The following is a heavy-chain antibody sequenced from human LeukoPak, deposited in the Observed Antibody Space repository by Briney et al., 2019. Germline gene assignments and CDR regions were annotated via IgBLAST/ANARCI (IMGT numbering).Heavy chain of an antibody. D-gene: IGHD3-22*01. J-gene: IGHJ5*02. CDR3: ARSTDYYDSSGYHH. V-gene: IGHV4-30-4*01. Sequence: SETLSLTCTVSGGSLSSGDYYWSWLRQPPGKGLEWIGYIYYSGSTYYNPSLKSRVTISVDTSKNQFSLKLSSVTAADTAVYYCARSTDYYDSSGYHHWGQGTLVTVSS. CDR2: IYYSGST. CDR1: GGSLSSGDYY.